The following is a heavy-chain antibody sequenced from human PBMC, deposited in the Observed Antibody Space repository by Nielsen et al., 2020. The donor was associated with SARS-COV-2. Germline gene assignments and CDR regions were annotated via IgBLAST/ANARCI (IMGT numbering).Heavy chain of an antibody. Sequence: SETLSLTCTVSGDSISSGNYFWSWIRQHPGNGLEWLGNIYYTGNTNYNPSLKSRVSISIDPSKNQFSLRLSSVTAADTAVYYCARVDSSGWYGRDYYGMDVWGQGTTVTVSS. D-gene: IGHD6-19*01. CDR3: ARVDSSGWYGRDYYGMDV. V-gene: IGHV4-31*03. CDR1: GDSISSGNYF. CDR2: IYYTGNT. J-gene: IGHJ6*02.